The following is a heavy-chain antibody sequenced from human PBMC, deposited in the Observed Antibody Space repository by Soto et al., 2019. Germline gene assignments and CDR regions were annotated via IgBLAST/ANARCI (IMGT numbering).Heavy chain of an antibody. CDR3: AREYGDFWSGYNNWFDP. Sequence: PGGSLRLSCAASGFTFSSYSMNWVRQAPGKGLEWVSSISSSSSYIYYADSVKGRFTISRDNAKNSLYLQMNSLRAEDTAVYYCAREYGDFWSGYNNWFDPWGQGTLVTVSS. V-gene: IGHV3-21*04. D-gene: IGHD3-3*01. CDR1: GFTFSSYS. J-gene: IGHJ5*02. CDR2: ISSSSSYI.